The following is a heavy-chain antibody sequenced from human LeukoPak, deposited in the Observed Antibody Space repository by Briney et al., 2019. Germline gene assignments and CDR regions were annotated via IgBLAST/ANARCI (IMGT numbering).Heavy chain of an antibody. CDR2: IHRDGTST. J-gene: IGHJ2*01. V-gene: IGHV3-74*01. CDR1: GFTFSTYW. Sequence: GVSLRLSCAASGFTFSTYWMHWVRQIPGKGLVWVSRIHRDGTSTHYADSVRGRFSISRDNAEDTLHLQMNSLRAEDTAIYYCAREQEAAGNWFFDLWGRGTLVTVSS. D-gene: IGHD6-13*01. CDR3: AREQEAAGNWFFDL.